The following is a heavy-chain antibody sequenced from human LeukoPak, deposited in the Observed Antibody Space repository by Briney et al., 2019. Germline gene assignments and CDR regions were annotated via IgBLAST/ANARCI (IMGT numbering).Heavy chain of an antibody. CDR1: GFTFSSYA. CDR3: AKCRGVPAASGVDY. J-gene: IGHJ4*02. D-gene: IGHD2-2*01. Sequence: PGGSLRLSCAASGFTFSSYAMSWVRQASGKGLEWVSAISGSGGSTYYADSVKGRFTISRDNSKNTLYLQMNSLRAEDTAVYYCAKCRGVPAASGVDYWGQGTLVTVSS. CDR2: ISGSGGST. V-gene: IGHV3-23*01.